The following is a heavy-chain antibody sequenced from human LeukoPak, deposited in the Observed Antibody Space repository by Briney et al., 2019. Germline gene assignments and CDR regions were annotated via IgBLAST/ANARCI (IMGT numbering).Heavy chain of an antibody. V-gene: IGHV5-10-1*01. CDR3: ARRGYCSGDGCFSHAFDI. J-gene: IGHJ3*02. Sequence: GESLKISCKGSGYSFTSYWISWVRLMPGEGLEWMGTIDPGDSYTNYSPSFQGHVTISVDRSITTAYLQWSSLKASDTAMYYCARRGYCSGDGCFSHAFDIWGQGTMVTVSS. D-gene: IGHD2-15*01. CDR2: IDPGDSYT. CDR1: GYSFTSYW.